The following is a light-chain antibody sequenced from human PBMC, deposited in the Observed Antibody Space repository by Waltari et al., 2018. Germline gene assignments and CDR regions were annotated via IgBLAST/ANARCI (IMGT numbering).Light chain of an antibody. CDR3: QQYNDWPPIT. J-gene: IGKJ5*01. V-gene: IGKV3-15*01. CDR1: QSVNTN. CDR2: GAS. Sequence: EILMTQSPGTLTVSPGDTVTLSCRASQSVNTNLAWYQQQPGQAPRLLIYGASNRATGTPARFSGSGSGTEFSLAISGLQSEDFAVYYCQQYNDWPPITFGQGTRLEIK.